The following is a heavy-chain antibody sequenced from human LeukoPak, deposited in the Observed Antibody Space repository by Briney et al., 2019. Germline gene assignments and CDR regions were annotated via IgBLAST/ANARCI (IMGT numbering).Heavy chain of an antibody. CDR3: ARDRDYYDSSGYYPFDY. Sequence: SVKVSCKASGGTFSSYAISWVRQAPGQGLEWMGGIIPIFGTANYAQKFQGRVTVTADESTSTAYMELSSLRSEDTAVYYCARDRDYYDSSGYYPFDYWGQGTLVTVSS. J-gene: IGHJ4*02. CDR2: IIPIFGTA. CDR1: GGTFSSYA. V-gene: IGHV1-69*13. D-gene: IGHD3-22*01.